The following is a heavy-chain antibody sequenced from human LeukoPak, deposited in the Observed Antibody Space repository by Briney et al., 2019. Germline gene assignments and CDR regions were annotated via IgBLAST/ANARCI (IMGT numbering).Heavy chain of an antibody. CDR1: GXTFSAYS. CDR3: ARGRAYMVY. CDR2: LSLSSDII. D-gene: IGHD3-10*01. J-gene: IGHJ4*02. Sequence: PGGSLRLSCAASGXTFSAYSMNWVRQAPGKGLEWISYLSLSSDIIYYADSVKGRFTISGDKSKNSLYLQMNSLRDEDTAVYYCARGRAYMVYWGQGTLVTVSS. V-gene: IGHV3-48*02.